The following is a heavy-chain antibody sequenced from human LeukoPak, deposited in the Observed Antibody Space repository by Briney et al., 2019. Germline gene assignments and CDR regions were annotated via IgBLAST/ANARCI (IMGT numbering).Heavy chain of an antibody. Sequence: GGSLRLSCAASGFTFSSYAMHWVRQAPGKGLEWVAVISYDGSNKYYADSVKGRFTISRDNSKNTLYLQMYSLRAEDTAVYYCARDGLQTSFDYWGQGTLVTVSS. J-gene: IGHJ4*02. V-gene: IGHV3-30-3*01. CDR3: ARDGLQTSFDY. CDR2: ISYDGSNK. D-gene: IGHD5-24*01. CDR1: GFTFSSYA.